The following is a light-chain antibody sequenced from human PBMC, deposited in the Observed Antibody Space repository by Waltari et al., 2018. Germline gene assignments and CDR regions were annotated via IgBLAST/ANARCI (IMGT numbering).Light chain of an antibody. Sequence: DIRMTQSPSTLSASVGDRVTITCRASDNIGNWLAWYQHRAGKAPNRLISRATVLESGVPSRFSGSGSGTDFTLSITSLQPGDFASFYCQQYKDYPYTFGQGTKLEI. CDR2: RAT. J-gene: IGKJ2*01. V-gene: IGKV1-5*03. CDR3: QQYKDYPYT. CDR1: DNIGNW.